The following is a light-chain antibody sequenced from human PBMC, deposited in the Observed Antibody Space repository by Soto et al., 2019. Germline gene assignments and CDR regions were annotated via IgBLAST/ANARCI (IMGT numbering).Light chain of an antibody. J-gene: IGKJ5*01. Sequence: EIQVTQTPSSVSASVGDRVTITCRASQDIAAYLAWYQHKPGRAPELLIHAASSLQSGIPSRFSGSGSGTDFTLTINSLQPEDFATYYCQQAYSFPITFGQGTRLEIK. CDR2: AAS. CDR1: QDIAAY. CDR3: QQAYSFPIT. V-gene: IGKV1D-12*01.